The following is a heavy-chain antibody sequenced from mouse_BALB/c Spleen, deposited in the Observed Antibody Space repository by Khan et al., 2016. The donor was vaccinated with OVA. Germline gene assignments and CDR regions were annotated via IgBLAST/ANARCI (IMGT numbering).Heavy chain of an antibody. J-gene: IGHJ3*01. CDR3: ARNYDYDEDLAY. CDR2: IWSGGST. V-gene: IGHV2-2*02. Sequence: QVQLQQSGPGLVQPSQSLSITCTVSGFSLTSYGIHWVRQSPGKGLEWLGVIWSGGSTDYSAAFISRLSISKDNSKSHVFFKMNSLQANDTAIYYCARNYDYDEDLAYWGQGTLVTVSA. CDR1: GFSLTSYG. D-gene: IGHD2-4*01.